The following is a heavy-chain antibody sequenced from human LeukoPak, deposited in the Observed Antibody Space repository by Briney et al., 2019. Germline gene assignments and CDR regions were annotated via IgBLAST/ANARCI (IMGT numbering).Heavy chain of an antibody. Sequence: GASVKVSCKASGYTFTSFTVHWLRQAPGQSPEWVGWINPGSGKTEYSQKFQGRVTITRETSANTAHMELSSLRSEDTAVYYCAREYYCGFAYYYYHGMDVWGQGTTVTVSS. J-gene: IGHJ6*02. V-gene: IGHV1-3*01. D-gene: IGHD3-10*01. CDR3: AREYYCGFAYYYYHGMDV. CDR2: INPGSGKT. CDR1: GYTFTSFT.